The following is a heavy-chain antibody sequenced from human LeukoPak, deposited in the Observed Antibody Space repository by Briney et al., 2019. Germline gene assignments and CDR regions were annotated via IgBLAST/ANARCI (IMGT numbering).Heavy chain of an antibody. V-gene: IGHV3-53*01. J-gene: IGHJ4*02. CDR1: GFTVSSNY. Sequence: PGGSLRLSCAASGFTVSSNYMGWVRQAPGKGLEYVSVIYSGGNTYYAGSVKGRFTVSRDNSKNTVYPQMNSLRAEDTAVFYCARLVATTGRLYFDYWGQGNLVTVSS. CDR2: IYSGGNT. CDR3: ARLVATTGRLYFDY. D-gene: IGHD1-1*01.